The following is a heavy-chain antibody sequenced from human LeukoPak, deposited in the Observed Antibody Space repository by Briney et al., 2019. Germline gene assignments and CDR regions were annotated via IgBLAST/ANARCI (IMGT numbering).Heavy chain of an antibody. CDR3: ARAPTVRGVIMAYDY. V-gene: IGHV4-59*01. CDR2: IYYSGST. J-gene: IGHJ4*02. D-gene: IGHD3-10*01. CDR1: GGSISSYY. Sequence: PSETLSLTCTVSGGSISSYYWSWIRQPPGKGLDWIGYIYYSGSTNYNPSLKSRVTISVDTSKNQFSLKLSSVTAADTAVYYCARAPTVRGVIMAYDYWGQGTLVTVSS.